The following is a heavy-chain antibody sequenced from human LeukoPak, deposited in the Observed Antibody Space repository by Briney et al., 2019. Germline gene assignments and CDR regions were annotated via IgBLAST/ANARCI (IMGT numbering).Heavy chain of an antibody. V-gene: IGHV1-69*05. CDR2: IIPIFGTA. Sequence: SVKVSCKASGYTFTSYGISWVRQAPGQGLEWMGGIIPIFGTANYAQKFQGRVTITTDESTSTAYMELSSLRSEDTAVYYCARDYDSSGFFAFDIWGQGTMVTVSS. D-gene: IGHD3-22*01. CDR1: GYTFTSYG. J-gene: IGHJ3*02. CDR3: ARDYDSSGFFAFDI.